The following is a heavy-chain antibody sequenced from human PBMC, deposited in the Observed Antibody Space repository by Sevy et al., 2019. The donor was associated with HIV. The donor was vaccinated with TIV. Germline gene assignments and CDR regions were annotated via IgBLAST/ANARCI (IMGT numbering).Heavy chain of an antibody. CDR3: ARDRTRYCSSTSCYTVYFDY. Sequence: GGSLRLSCAASGFTVSSNYMSWVRQAPGKGLEWVSVIYSGGSTYYADSVKGRFTISRDNSKNTLYLQMNSLRAEDTAVYYCARDRTRYCSSTSCYTVYFDYWGQRTLVTVSS. V-gene: IGHV3-53*01. J-gene: IGHJ4*02. CDR2: IYSGGST. D-gene: IGHD2-2*02. CDR1: GFTVSSNY.